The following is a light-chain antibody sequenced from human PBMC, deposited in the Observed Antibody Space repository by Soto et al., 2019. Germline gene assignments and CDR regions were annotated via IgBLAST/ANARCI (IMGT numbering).Light chain of an antibody. CDR1: SSDVGVYNY. Sequence: QSALTQPRSVSGSPGQSVTISCTGTSSDVGVYNYVSWYQQHPGKAPKLMIYDVTKRPSGVPDRFSGSKSANTASLTISGLQAEDEADYYCCSYAGSYTFVFGPGTKVIVL. J-gene: IGLJ1*01. V-gene: IGLV2-11*01. CDR3: CSYAGSYTFV. CDR2: DVT.